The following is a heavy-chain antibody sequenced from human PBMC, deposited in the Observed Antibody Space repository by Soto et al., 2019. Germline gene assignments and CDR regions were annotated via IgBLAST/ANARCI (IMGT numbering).Heavy chain of an antibody. V-gene: IGHV1-3*05. CDR2: INIGSGNT. Sequence: QVQLVQSGAEKKQPGASVRLSCKASGYDFSSYAMHWVRQAPGQRLEWMGWINIGSGNTEYSQNFQDRITITRDTSSSTVYMELNSLKSEDTAVYYCARDGGDCGYRLIYYYYIGLDVWGQGTMVTVSS. CDR3: ARDGGDCGYRLIYYYYIGLDV. CDR1: GYDFSSYA. J-gene: IGHJ6*02. D-gene: IGHD5-12*01.